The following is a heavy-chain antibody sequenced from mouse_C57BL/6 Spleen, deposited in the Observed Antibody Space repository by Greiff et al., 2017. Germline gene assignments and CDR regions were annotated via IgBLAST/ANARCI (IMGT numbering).Heavy chain of an antibody. CDR3: AREDYYGSTHFDY. J-gene: IGHJ2*01. V-gene: IGHV5-4*01. CDR1: GFTFSSYA. D-gene: IGHD1-1*01. Sequence: DVMLVESGGGLVKPGGSLKLSCAASGFTFSSYAMSWVRQTPEKRLEWVATISDGGSYTYYPDNVKGRFTISRDNAKNNLYLQMSQLKSEDTAMYYCAREDYYGSTHFDYWGQGTTLTVSS. CDR2: ISDGGSYT.